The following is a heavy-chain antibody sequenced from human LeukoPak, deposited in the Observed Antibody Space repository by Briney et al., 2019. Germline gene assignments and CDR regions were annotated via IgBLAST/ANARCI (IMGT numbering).Heavy chain of an antibody. V-gene: IGHV3-33*06. J-gene: IGHJ4*02. CDR1: GFTFSSYG. D-gene: IGHD3-22*01. CDR3: AKDCYHDSSGPFDY. CDR2: IWYDGSNK. Sequence: PGRSLRLSCAASGFTFSSYGMHWVRQAPGKGLEWVAVIWYDGSNKYYADSVKGRFTISRDNSKNTLYLQMNSLRAEDTAVYYCAKDCYHDSSGPFDYWGQGTLVTVSS.